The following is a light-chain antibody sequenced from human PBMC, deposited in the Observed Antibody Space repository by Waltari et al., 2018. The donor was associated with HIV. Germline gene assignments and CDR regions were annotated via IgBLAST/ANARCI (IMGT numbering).Light chain of an antibody. CDR1: SPNIGPNYH. J-gene: IGLJ3*02. V-gene: IGLV1-40*01. CDR2: GNT. Sequence: QSVLTPPPSLSGPPGQNVPVSCTGSSPNIGPNYHVHSYPFLPGTVPKLLIYGNTIRPAGVPGRFSGSSSGTSASLAITGLQAADEADYYCQSYDNTVNGWVFGGGTRVTV. CDR3: QSYDNTVNGWV.